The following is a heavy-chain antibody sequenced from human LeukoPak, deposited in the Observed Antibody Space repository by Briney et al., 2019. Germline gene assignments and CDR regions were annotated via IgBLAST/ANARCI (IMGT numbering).Heavy chain of an antibody. Sequence: SETLSLTCAVYGGSFSGYYWSWIRQPPGKGLEWIGEINHSGSTNYNPSLKGRVTLSVDTSKNQFSLKLSSVTAADTAVYYCAGDGSPTTVRGCSSTSCYVGYDYWGQGTLVTVSS. V-gene: IGHV4-34*01. D-gene: IGHD2-2*01. J-gene: IGHJ4*02. CDR2: INHSGST. CDR3: AGDGSPTTVRGCSSTSCYVGYDY. CDR1: GGSFSGYY.